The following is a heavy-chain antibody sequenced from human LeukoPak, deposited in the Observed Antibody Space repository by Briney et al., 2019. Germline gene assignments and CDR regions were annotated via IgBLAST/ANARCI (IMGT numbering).Heavy chain of an antibody. CDR3: ARVKGVVDTAMVTDYYYYMDV. Sequence: SQTLSLTCTVSGGSISSGSYYWSWIRQPAGKGLEWIGRIYTSGSTNYNPSLKSRVTMSVDTSKNQFSLKLSSVTAADTAVYYCARVKGVVDTAMVTDYYYYMDVWGKGTTVTVSS. V-gene: IGHV4-61*02. CDR1: GGSISSGSYY. J-gene: IGHJ6*03. CDR2: IYTSGST. D-gene: IGHD5-18*01.